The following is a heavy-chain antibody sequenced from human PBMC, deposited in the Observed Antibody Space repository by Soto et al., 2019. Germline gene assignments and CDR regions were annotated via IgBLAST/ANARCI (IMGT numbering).Heavy chain of an antibody. CDR3: AKNEVVYDSSEEVFYQRY. CDR1: GFTFSSYA. Sequence: GGSLRLSCAASGFTFSSYAMSWVRQAPGKGLEWVSAISGSGGSTYYADSVKGRFTISRDNSKNTLYLQMNSLRAEDTAVYYCAKNEVVYDSSEEVFYQRYWGQGTLVTVSS. V-gene: IGHV3-23*01. CDR2: ISGSGGST. J-gene: IGHJ4*02. D-gene: IGHD3-22*01.